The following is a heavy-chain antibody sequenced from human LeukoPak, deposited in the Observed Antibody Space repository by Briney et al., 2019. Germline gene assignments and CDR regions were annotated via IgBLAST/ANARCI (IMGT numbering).Heavy chain of an antibody. CDR1: AFTISSNE. J-gene: IGHJ4*02. V-gene: IGHV3-48*03. D-gene: IGHD6-13*01. Sequence: GGSLRLSCAASAFTISSNEMNWVGQAPGNGLEWASYISSGGSTIYYADSVKGRFTISRDNAKNSLYLQMNSLRAEDTAVYYCAREGLYSSRRGPGFDYWGQGTLVTVSS. CDR2: ISSGGSTI. CDR3: AREGLYSSRRGPGFDY.